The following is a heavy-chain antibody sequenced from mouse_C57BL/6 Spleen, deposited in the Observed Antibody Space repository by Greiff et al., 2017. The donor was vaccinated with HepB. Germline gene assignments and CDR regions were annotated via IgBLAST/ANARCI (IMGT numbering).Heavy chain of an antibody. D-gene: IGHD2-4*01. CDR1: GFTFSDYG. J-gene: IGHJ4*01. CDR3: ASYDYAYAMDY. CDR2: ISSGSSTI. Sequence: EVQGVESGGGLVKPGGSLKLSCAASGFTFSDYGMHWVRQAPEKGLEWVAYISSGSSTIYYADTVKGRFTISRDNDKNTLFLQMTSLRSEDTAMYYCASYDYAYAMDYWGQGTSVTVSS. V-gene: IGHV5-17*01.